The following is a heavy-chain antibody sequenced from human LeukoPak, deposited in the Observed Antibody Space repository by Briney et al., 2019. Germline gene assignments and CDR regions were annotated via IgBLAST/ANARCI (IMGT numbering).Heavy chain of an antibody. CDR1: IGSISSSKW. Sequence: PSETLSLTCSVSIGSISSSKWWSWVRQSPVKGLEWIEEIYLYGTTNYNPSFTSRVTMSVDRSRNQFSLKLTSVTAADTAVYYCARQKWEQQGRDYYFNGLDVWGPGTTVIVSS. CDR2: IYLYGTT. D-gene: IGHD1/OR15-1a*01. CDR3: ARQKWEQQGRDYYFNGLDV. V-gene: IGHV4-4*02. J-gene: IGHJ6*02.